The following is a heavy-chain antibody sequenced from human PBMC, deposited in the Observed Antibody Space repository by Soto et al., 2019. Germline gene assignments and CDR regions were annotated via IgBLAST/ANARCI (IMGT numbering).Heavy chain of an antibody. CDR1: GFTFSSYG. D-gene: IGHD5-18*01. Sequence: QVQLVESGGGVVQPGRSLRLSCAASGFTFSSYGMHWVRQAPGKGLEWVAVIWYDGSNKYYADSVKGRFTISRDNSKNTLYLQMNSLRAEDTAVYYCARKGYSSRGEADAFDIWGQGTMVTVSS. CDR2: IWYDGSNK. V-gene: IGHV3-33*01. CDR3: ARKGYSSRGEADAFDI. J-gene: IGHJ3*02.